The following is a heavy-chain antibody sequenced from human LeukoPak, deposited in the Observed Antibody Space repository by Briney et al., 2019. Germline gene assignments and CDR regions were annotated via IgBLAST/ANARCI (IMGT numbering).Heavy chain of an antibody. CDR2: VNPNSGNT. D-gene: IGHD1-20*01. CDR3: AGRRRYNWNYFDY. Sequence: ASVKVSCKASGYTFTSYDINWVRQATGQGLEWMGWVNPNSGNTGYAQKFQGRVTMTRNTSISTAYMELSSLRSEDTAVYYCAGRRRYNWNYFDYWGQGTLVTVSS. CDR1: GYTFTSYD. J-gene: IGHJ4*02. V-gene: IGHV1-8*01.